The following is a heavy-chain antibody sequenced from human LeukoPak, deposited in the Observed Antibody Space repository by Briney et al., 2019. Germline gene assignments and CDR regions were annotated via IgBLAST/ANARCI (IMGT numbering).Heavy chain of an antibody. D-gene: IGHD1-26*01. CDR1: GFTFSSYA. CDR2: IKQDGSEK. J-gene: IGHJ4*02. V-gene: IGHV3-7*01. Sequence: PGGSLRLSCAVSGFTFSSYAMSWVRQAPGKGLEWVANIKQDGSEKSYVDSVKGRFTISRDNAKNSLYLQMNSLRAEDTAVYYCARASPRGWDFDYWGQGTLVTVSS. CDR3: ARASPRGWDFDY.